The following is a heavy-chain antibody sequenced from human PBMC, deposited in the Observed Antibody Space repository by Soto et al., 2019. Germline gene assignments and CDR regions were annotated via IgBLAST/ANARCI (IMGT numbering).Heavy chain of an antibody. J-gene: IGHJ6*02. Sequence: GGSLRLSCAASGFTFSSYGMHWVRQAPGKGLEWVAVIWYDGSNKYYADSVKGRFTISRDNSKNTLYLQMNSLRAEDTAVYYFARDSGLCSGGSCYSDYYYGMDVWGQGTTVTVSS. CDR1: GFTFSSYG. D-gene: IGHD2-15*01. CDR3: ARDSGLCSGGSCYSDYYYGMDV. CDR2: IWYDGSNK. V-gene: IGHV3-33*01.